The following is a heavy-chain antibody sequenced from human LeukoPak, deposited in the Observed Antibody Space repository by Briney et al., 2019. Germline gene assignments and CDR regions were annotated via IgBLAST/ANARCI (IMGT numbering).Heavy chain of an antibody. D-gene: IGHD6-13*01. V-gene: IGHV3-48*03. CDR1: GFTFSSYE. CDR3: ARDHIAAAGYYYYGMDV. CDR2: ISSSGSTI. Sequence: GGSLRLSCAASGFTFSSYEMNWVRQAPGKGLEWVSYISSSGSTIYYADSVKGRFTISRDNAKNSLYLQMNSLRAEDTAVYYCARDHIAAAGYYYYGMDVWGQGTTVTVSS. J-gene: IGHJ6*02.